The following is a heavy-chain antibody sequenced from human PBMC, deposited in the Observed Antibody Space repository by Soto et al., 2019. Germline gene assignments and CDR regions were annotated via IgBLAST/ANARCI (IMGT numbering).Heavy chain of an antibody. CDR2: INHSGST. Sequence: KTSETLSLTCAVYGGSFSGYYWSWIRQPPGKGLEWIGEINHSGSTNYNPSLKSRVTISVDTSKNQFSLKLSSVTAADTAVYYCAVRRMSPAAILSFSRGYYGMDVWGQGTTVTVSS. J-gene: IGHJ6*02. D-gene: IGHD2-2*01. CDR1: GGSFSGYY. V-gene: IGHV4-34*01. CDR3: AVRRMSPAAILSFSRGYYGMDV.